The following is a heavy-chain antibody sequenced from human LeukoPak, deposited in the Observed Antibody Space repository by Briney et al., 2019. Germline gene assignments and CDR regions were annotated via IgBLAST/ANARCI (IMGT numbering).Heavy chain of an antibody. D-gene: IGHD5-12*01. CDR1: GFTFSSYE. Sequence: GGSLRLSCAASGFTFSSYEINWVRQAPGKGLEWVSYISSSGGTIYYADSVKGRFTISRDNAKNSLYLQMNSLRAEDTAVYYCARKQVDSVAMEYYFDYWGQGTLVTVSS. CDR2: ISSSGGTI. J-gene: IGHJ4*02. CDR3: ARKQVDSVAMEYYFDY. V-gene: IGHV3-48*03.